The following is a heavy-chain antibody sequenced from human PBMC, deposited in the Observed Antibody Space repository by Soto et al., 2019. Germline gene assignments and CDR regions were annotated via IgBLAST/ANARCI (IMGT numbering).Heavy chain of an antibody. Sequence: GGSLRLSCAASGFTFNNAWINWFRQAPGKGLEWVSYISSGSSTIYYADSVKGRFTISRDNAKNSLYLQMNSLRAEDTAVYYCARRRDYMDVWGKGTTVTVSS. J-gene: IGHJ6*03. V-gene: IGHV3-11*01. CDR1: GFTFNNAW. CDR2: ISSGSSTI. CDR3: ARRRDYMDV.